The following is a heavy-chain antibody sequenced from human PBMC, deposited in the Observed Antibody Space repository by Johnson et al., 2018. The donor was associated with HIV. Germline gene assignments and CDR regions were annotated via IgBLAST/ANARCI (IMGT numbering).Heavy chain of an antibody. CDR1: GFTFSDHW. J-gene: IGHJ3*01. Sequence: EVQLVESGGGVVKPGGSLRLSCGVSGFTFSDHWMQWVRQAPGKGLVWVSRINGDGSRTSYADSVKGRFTIARDNAKNTLFLEMKSLRAEDTAVYYCVRTSCTGARCLGYDPFDVWGQGTMVTVSS. V-gene: IGHV3-74*02. CDR3: VRTSCTGARCLGYDPFDV. CDR2: INGDGSRT. D-gene: IGHD3-16*01.